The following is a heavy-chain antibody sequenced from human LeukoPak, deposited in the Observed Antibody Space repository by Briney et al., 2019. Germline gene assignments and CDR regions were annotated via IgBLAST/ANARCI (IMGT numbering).Heavy chain of an antibody. V-gene: IGHV3-49*03. CDR3: STVQLERSRPFYYYMDV. CDR2: IRSRSYGGTT. D-gene: IGHD1-1*01. J-gene: IGHJ6*03. CDR1: GFSFDDFA. Sequence: PGGSLRLSCTTSGFSFDDFAMSWFRQAPGKGLEWITSIRSRSYGGTTDYAASVRGRFSISRDASKSIAYLQVNSLKPEDTAVYFCSTVQLERSRPFYYYMDVWGKGTTVTVSS.